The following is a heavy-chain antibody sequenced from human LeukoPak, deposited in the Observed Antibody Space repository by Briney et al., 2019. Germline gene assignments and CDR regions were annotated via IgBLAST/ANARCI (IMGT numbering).Heavy chain of an antibody. CDR3: AKVITMVRGLTIRTRRDYGMDV. J-gene: IGHJ6*02. D-gene: IGHD3-10*01. CDR1: GFTFSSYG. CDR2: ISYDGSNK. V-gene: IGHV3-30*18. Sequence: GGSLRLSCAASGFTFSSYGMHWVRQAPGKGLEWVAVISYDGSNKYYADSVKGRFTISRDNSKNTLYLQMNSLRAEDTAEYYCAKVITMVRGLTIRTRRDYGMDVWGQGTTVTVSS.